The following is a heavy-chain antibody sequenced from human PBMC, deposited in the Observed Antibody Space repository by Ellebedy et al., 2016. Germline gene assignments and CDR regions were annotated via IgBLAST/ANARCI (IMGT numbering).Heavy chain of an antibody. CDR3: ARGAPRPTVRSPIHYYYGMDV. J-gene: IGHJ6*02. CDR2: ISTYKGNT. V-gene: IGHV1-18*01. Sequence: ASVKVSCXTSGYTFTSYGISWVRQAPGQGLEWMGWISTYKGNTNYAQKLQGRVTMTTDTSTSTAYMELRSLRSDDTAVYYCARGAPRPTVRSPIHYYYGMDVWGQGTTVTVSS. CDR1: GYTFTSYG. D-gene: IGHD4-11*01.